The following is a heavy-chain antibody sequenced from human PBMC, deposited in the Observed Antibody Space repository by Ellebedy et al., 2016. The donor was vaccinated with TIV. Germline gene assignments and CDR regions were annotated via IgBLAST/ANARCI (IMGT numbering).Heavy chain of an antibody. Sequence: MPSETLSLTCTVSGGSISSSSYYWGWLRQPTGKGLEWIGSSSYSGNTYYNPSLRSRVTTTLDTSKNQFSLKLHSQTAADTAVYYCARGIDYWGQGTLVTVSS. CDR1: GGSISSSSYY. J-gene: IGHJ1*01. V-gene: IGHV4-39*07. CDR2: SSYSGNT. CDR3: ARGIDY. D-gene: IGHD6-13*01.